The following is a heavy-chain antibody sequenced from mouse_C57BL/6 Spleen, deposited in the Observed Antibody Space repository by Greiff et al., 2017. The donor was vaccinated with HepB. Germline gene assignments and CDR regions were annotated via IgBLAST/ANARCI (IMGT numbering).Heavy chain of an antibody. Sequence: VQLQQSGAELVRPGASVKLSCKASGYTFTDYYIKWVKQRPGQGLEWIARIYPGSGNTYYNEKFKGKDTLTAEKSSSTAYMQLSSLTSEDSAVYFCAREDRTAQATFDDWGQGTTLTVSS. CDR3: AREDRTAQATFDD. CDR1: GYTFTDYY. D-gene: IGHD3-2*02. J-gene: IGHJ2*01. V-gene: IGHV1-76*01. CDR2: IYPGSGNT.